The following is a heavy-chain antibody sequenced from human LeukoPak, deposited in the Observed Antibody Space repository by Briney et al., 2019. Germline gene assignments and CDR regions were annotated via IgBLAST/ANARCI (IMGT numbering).Heavy chain of an antibody. CDR2: INPSDGNT. D-gene: IGHD2-15*01. CDR1: GYTFTSYY. CDR3: ARDLGRRCSGGRCYYYNYYMDV. Sequence: ASVKVSCKASGYTFTSYYMHWVRQAPGQGLEWMGIINPSDGNTNYAQKLQGRVTMTTDTSTSTAYMELRSLRSDDTAVYYCARDLGRRCSGGRCYYYNYYMDVWGKGTTVTISS. V-gene: IGHV1-46*01. J-gene: IGHJ6*03.